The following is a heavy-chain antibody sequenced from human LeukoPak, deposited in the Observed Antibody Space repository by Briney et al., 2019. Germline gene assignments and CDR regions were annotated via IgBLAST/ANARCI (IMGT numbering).Heavy chain of an antibody. D-gene: IGHD4-17*01. Sequence: PGGSLRLSCAASGFTFSSYSMNWVRQAPGKGLEWVSYISSRSDYIYYADSVKGRFTISRDNSKNTLYLQMNILRAEDTAVYYCARDSLSGDYGYWGQGTLVTVSS. CDR2: ISSRSDYI. CDR3: ARDSLSGDYGY. J-gene: IGHJ4*02. V-gene: IGHV3-21*04. CDR1: GFTFSSYS.